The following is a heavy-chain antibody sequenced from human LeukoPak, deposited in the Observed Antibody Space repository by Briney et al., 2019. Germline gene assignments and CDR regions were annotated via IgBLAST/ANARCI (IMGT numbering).Heavy chain of an antibody. CDR3: ARIQGRLGPYFDY. CDR2: ISSSSSYM. CDR1: GFTFSSYS. Sequence: GGSLRLSCAASGFTFSSYSMNWVRQAPGKGLEWVSSISSSSSYMYYADSVKGRFTISRDNAKNSLYLQMNSLRAEDTAVYYCARIQGRLGPYFDYWGQGTLVTVSS. V-gene: IGHV3-21*01. D-gene: IGHD5-18*01. J-gene: IGHJ4*02.